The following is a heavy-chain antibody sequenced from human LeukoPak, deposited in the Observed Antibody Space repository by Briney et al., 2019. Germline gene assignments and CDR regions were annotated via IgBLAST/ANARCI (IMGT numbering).Heavy chain of an antibody. J-gene: IGHJ4*02. CDR1: GYTFTSYD. D-gene: IGHD3-22*01. Sequence: ASVKVSCKASGYTFTSYDINWVRQATGQGLEWMGWMNPNSGNTGYAQKFQGRVTMTRNTSISTAYMELSSLRSEDTAVYYCATANNYYDSSGYYYRDYWSQGTLVTVSS. CDR3: ATANNYYDSSGYYYRDY. CDR2: MNPNSGNT. V-gene: IGHV1-8*01.